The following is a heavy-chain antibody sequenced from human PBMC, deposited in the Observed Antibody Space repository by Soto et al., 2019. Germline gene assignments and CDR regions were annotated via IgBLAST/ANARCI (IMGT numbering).Heavy chain of an antibody. J-gene: IGHJ6*02. CDR1: GFTFSNFA. CDR3: AKGAGATYYFYAVDV. CDR2: IISSGDTT. V-gene: IGHV3-23*01. Sequence: GGSLRLSCAASGFTFSNFAMTWVRQAPGKGLEWVSSIISSGDTTFHADSVRGRSTISRDNSNSALYMQMNSLRAEDTAVYYCAKGAGATYYFYAVDVWAQGTTVTVSS.